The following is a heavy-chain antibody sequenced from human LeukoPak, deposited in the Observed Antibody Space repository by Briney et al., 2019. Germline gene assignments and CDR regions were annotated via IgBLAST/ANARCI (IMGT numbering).Heavy chain of an antibody. CDR1: GFTFNKYW. CDR3: ASNSRYSGTYDDY. D-gene: IGHD1-26*01. CDR2: INGDGSST. Sequence: GGSLRLSCAASGFTFNKYWMHWVRQAPGKGLVWVSRINGDGSSTSYADSVKGRYTISRDNAKNTLYLVMNSLRAEDTAVYYCASNSRYSGTYDDYWGQGTLVTVSS. J-gene: IGHJ4*02. V-gene: IGHV3-74*01.